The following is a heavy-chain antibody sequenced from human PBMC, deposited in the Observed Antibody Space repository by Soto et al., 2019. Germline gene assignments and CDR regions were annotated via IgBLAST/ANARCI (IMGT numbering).Heavy chain of an antibody. CDR2: ISSSSIST. V-gene: IGHV3-48*02. J-gene: IGHJ6*02. D-gene: IGHD3-10*01. CDR1: GFTFSRHN. CDR3: ARDWGTGSYSDYAMDV. Sequence: DVQLVESGGALVQPGGSLRLSCAASGFTFSRHNMNWVRQAPGKGLEWVSYISSSSISTYYADSVKGRFTISRDNAKESMYLQMNSLRDEDTALYYCARDWGTGSYSDYAMDVWGQGTTFIVSS.